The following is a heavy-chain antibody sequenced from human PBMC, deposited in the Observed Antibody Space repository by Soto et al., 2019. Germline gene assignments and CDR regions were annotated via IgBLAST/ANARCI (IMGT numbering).Heavy chain of an antibody. V-gene: IGHV3-48*01. CDR1: GFIFSSYS. J-gene: IGHJ4*02. Sequence: GGSLRLSCAASGFIFSSYSMDWVRQAPGKGLEWISYISSSSKTISYADSVKGRFTISRDNAKNSLYLQMNSLRAEDTAVYYCARDAPLGGVTTRPGWGQGTLVTVSS. D-gene: IGHD4-17*01. CDR2: ISSSSKTI. CDR3: ARDAPLGGVTTRPG.